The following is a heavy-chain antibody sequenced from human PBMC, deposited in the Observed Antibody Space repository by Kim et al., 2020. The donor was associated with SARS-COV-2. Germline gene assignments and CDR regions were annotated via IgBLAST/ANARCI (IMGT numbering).Heavy chain of an antibody. CDR2: ISTNTGDP. D-gene: IGHD3-9*01. V-gene: IGHV7-4-1*01. Sequence: ASVKVSCKASGYTFTKYAINWVRQAPGQGLEWMGSISTNTGDPTYAQGFTGRLVFSLDTSLSTTYLHLYSLMAEDTAIYYCARDFEGGSFDPWGQGTLVIVSS. CDR1: GYTFTKYA. CDR3: ARDFEGGSFDP. J-gene: IGHJ5*02.